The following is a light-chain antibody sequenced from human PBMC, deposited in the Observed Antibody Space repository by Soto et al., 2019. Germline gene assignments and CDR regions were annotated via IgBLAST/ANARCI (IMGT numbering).Light chain of an antibody. V-gene: IGLV1-47*01. J-gene: IGLJ2*01. CDR2: RDV. CDR3: ATRDDTLSGSVV. CDR1: SSNIGSHS. Sequence: QLVLTQPPSASGPPGQWVTISCSGSSSNIGSHSVYWYQQLPGMAPKLLFYRDVNRPSWVPDRMSASKSGTSASLAISGLRYEDEAIYYCATRDDTLSGSVVFGGGTKLTVL.